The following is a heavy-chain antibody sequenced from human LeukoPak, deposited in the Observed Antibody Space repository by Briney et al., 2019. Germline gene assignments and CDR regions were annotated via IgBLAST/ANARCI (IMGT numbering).Heavy chain of an antibody. CDR2: ISGSGGST. J-gene: IGHJ4*02. D-gene: IGHD3-22*01. V-gene: IGHV3-23*01. Sequence: GGSLRHSCAPSGFTFSSYAMSWVRQAPGKGLKWVSAISGSGGSTYYADSVKGRFTISRDNSKNTLYLQMNSLRAEDTAVYYCAKDDSSGYYYFEMDYWGQGTLVTVSS. CDR1: GFTFSSYA. CDR3: AKDDSSGYYYFEMDY.